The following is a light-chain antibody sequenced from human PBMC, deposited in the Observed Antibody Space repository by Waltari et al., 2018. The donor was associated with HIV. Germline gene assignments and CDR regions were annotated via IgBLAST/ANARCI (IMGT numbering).Light chain of an antibody. CDR1: TSNIGGNN. CDR3: AAWDDSLKGGA. CDR2: SNN. J-gene: IGLJ1*01. V-gene: IGLV1-44*01. Sequence: QSVLAQPPSASGTPGQRVTISCSGSTSNIGGNNVSWYQQLPGTAPKLLIYSNNQRPSGVPDRFSGSTSGTSASLVISGLQSEDEADYYCAAWDDSLKGGAFGPGTKVIVL.